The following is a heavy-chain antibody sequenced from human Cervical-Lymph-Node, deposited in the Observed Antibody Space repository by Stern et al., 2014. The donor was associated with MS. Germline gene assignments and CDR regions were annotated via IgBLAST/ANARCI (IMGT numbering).Heavy chain of an antibody. J-gene: IGHJ4*02. CDR1: GFIFSDYS. V-gene: IGHV3-48*02. D-gene: IGHD3-22*01. Sequence: EMQLVESGGDLVQPGGSLRLSCAASGFIFSDYSMNWVRQAPGKGLEWVAYVSSSSSAIYYAGSVKGRFLVSRDNAKESLFLQMNSLRDEDTADYYCARGGYYDSSGYLEYWGQGTLVTVSS. CDR2: VSSSSSAI. CDR3: ARGGYYDSSGYLEY.